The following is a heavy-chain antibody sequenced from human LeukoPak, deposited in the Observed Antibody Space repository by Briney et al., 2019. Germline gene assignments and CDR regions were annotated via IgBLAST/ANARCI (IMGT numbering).Heavy chain of an antibody. V-gene: IGHV3-48*01. J-gene: IGHJ6*03. Sequence: GGPLRLSCAASGFTFSSYTMNWVRQPPGKGLEWVSNIGTSSTTIYYADSVKGRFTISRDNAKNSLYLQMNSLRADDTAVYYCARFAAGGSYYYYMDVWGKGTTVTVSS. D-gene: IGHD6-25*01. CDR3: ARFAAGGSYYYYMDV. CDR1: GFTFSSYT. CDR2: IGTSSTTI.